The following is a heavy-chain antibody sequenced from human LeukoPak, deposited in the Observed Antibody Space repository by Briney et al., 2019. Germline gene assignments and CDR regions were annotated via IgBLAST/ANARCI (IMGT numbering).Heavy chain of an antibody. V-gene: IGHV3-33*08. Sequence: GGSLRLSCAASGFTFSSYGMHWVRQAPGKGLEWVAVIWYDGSNKYYADSVKGRFTISRDNSKNTLDLQMNSLRAEDTAVYYCARAAAGRAYYHYGMDVWGQGTTVTVSS. CDR3: ARAAAGRAYYHYGMDV. D-gene: IGHD6-13*01. CDR1: GFTFSSYG. CDR2: IWYDGSNK. J-gene: IGHJ6*02.